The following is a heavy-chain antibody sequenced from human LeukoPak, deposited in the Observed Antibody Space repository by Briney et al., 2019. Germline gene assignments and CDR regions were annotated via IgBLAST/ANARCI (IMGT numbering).Heavy chain of an antibody. J-gene: IGHJ4*02. CDR1: GGSICSYY. CDR3: ARFQDYFDY. V-gene: IGHV4-59*01. CDR2: IYYSGST. Sequence: PSETLSLTCTVSGGSICSYYWSWIRQPPGKGLEWIGYIYYSGSTNYNPSLKSRVTISVDTSKNQFSLKLSSVTAADTAVYYCARFQDYFDYWGQGTLVTVSS.